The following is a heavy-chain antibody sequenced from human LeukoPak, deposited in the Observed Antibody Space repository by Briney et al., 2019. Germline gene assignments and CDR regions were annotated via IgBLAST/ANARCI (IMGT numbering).Heavy chain of an antibody. D-gene: IGHD2-8*02. CDR3: VRAGLAGGLDY. V-gene: IGHV3-74*03. CDR2: INSDVTTI. Sequence: PGGSLRLPCAASGFTFSTYWMHWVRQTPGKGLVWVSHINSDVTTITYADSVKGRFTISRDNAKNTLYLEMNSLRAGDTAVYYCVRAGLAGGLDYWGQGTLVTVSS. J-gene: IGHJ4*02. CDR1: GFTFSTYW.